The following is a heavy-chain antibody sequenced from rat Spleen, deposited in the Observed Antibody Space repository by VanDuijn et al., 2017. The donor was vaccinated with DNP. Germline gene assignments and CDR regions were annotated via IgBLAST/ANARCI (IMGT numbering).Heavy chain of an antibody. J-gene: IGHJ3*01. CDR3: TRDRPNYGGYSDIWFAY. Sequence: QVQLKESGPGLVQPSQTLSLTCTVSGFSLTSYGVSWVRQPPGKGLEWIAAISSGGSTYYNSGLKSRLSISRDTSKSQVFLKMNSMQTEDTAIYFCTRDRPNYGGYSDIWFAYWGQGTLVTVSS. V-gene: IGHV2S12*01. D-gene: IGHD1-11*01. CDR1: GFSLTSYG. CDR2: ISSGGST.